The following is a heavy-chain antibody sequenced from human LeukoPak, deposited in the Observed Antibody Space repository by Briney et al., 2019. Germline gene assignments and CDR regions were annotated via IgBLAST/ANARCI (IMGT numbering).Heavy chain of an antibody. CDR2: IYSGGST. V-gene: IGHV3-53*01. Sequence: GGSLRLACAASGFTVSSNYMSWVRQAPGKGLEWVSVIYSGGSTYYADSVKGRFTISRDNSKNTLYLQMNSLRAADTAVYYCARDTPAAYWGQGTLVTVSS. CDR3: ARDTPAAY. J-gene: IGHJ4*02. CDR1: GFTVSSNY. D-gene: IGHD2-2*01.